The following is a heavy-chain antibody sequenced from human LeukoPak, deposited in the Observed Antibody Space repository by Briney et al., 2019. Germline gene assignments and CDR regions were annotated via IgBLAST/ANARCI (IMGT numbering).Heavy chain of an antibody. D-gene: IGHD3-3*01. CDR2: INPSGGST. CDR3: ARMAELRFLGEPRSFDY. CDR1: GYTVTSYY. J-gene: IGHJ4*02. Sequence: GASVKVACQASGYTVTSYYMHWVRQAPGQGLAWLGIINPSGGSTSYAQKFQGRVTMTRDTSTSTVYMELSSLRSEDTAVYYCARMAELRFLGEPRSFDYWGQGTLVTVSS. V-gene: IGHV1-46*01.